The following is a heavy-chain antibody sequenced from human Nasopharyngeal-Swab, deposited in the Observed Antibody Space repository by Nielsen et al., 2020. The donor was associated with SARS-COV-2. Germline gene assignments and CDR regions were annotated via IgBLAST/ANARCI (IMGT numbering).Heavy chain of an antibody. CDR2: IYYSGST. V-gene: IGHV4-39*01. J-gene: IGHJ3*02. D-gene: IGHD4-17*01. Sequence: WIRQPPGKGLEWIGSIYYSGSTYYNPSLKSRVTIPVDTSKNQFSLKLSSVTAADTAVYYCARHGTTVTRNYAFDIWGQGTMVTVSS. CDR3: ARHGTTVTRNYAFDI.